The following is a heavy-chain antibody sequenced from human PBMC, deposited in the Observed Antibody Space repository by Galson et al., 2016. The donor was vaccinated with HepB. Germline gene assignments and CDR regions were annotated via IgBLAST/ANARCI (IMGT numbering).Heavy chain of an antibody. V-gene: IGHV2-70*04. Sequence: PALVKPTQTLALTCTFSGFSLSTSGMRVSWIRQPPGKALEWLARIDWDDDKFYSTSLKTRLTISKDTSKNQVVLTMTNMDPVDTATYYCARIKGGYDFPGRYYYYMDVWGKGTTVTVSS. D-gene: IGHD5-12*01. CDR2: IDWDDDK. J-gene: IGHJ6*03. CDR3: ARIKGGYDFPGRYYYYMDV. CDR1: GFSLSTSGMR.